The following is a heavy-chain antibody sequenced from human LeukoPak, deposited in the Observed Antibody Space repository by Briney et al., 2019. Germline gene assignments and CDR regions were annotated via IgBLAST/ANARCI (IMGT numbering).Heavy chain of an antibody. D-gene: IGHD1-14*01. J-gene: IGHJ4*02. CDR1: GFTFSGYW. Sequence: GGSLRLSWAAAGFTFSGYWMSWVRQAPGKGLEWVANKKQDGSEKYYVDSVKGRFTISRDNAKNSLYLQMNSLRAEDTAVYYCARRGNLDYWGQGTLVTVSS. V-gene: IGHV3-7*05. CDR2: KKQDGSEK. CDR3: ARRGNLDY.